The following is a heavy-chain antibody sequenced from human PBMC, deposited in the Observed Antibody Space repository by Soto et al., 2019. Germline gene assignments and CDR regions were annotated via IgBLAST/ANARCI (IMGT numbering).Heavy chain of an antibody. CDR1: GYTFTSYG. D-gene: IGHD4-4*01. Sequence: ASVKVSCKASGYTFTSYGISWVRQAPGQGLEWMGWISAYNGNTNYAQKLQGRVTMTTDTSTSTAYMELRSLRYDDTAVYYCARAGGPMTTVTRGFYYYGMDVWGQGTTVTVSS. J-gene: IGHJ6*02. V-gene: IGHV1-18*01. CDR3: ARAGGPMTTVTRGFYYYGMDV. CDR2: ISAYNGNT.